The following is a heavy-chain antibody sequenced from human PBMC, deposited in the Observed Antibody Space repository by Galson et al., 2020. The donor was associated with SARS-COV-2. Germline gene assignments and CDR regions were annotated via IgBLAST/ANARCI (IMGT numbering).Heavy chain of an antibody. D-gene: IGHD3-22*01. CDR2: INPNSGGT. CDR1: GYTFTGYY. Sequence: ASVKVSCKASGYTFTGYYMHWVRQAPGQGLEWMGWINPNSGGTNYAQKFQGRVTMTRDTSISTAYMELSRLRSDDTAMYYCARHEAPRYYYDSSGYYQPFDYWGQGTLVTVSS. J-gene: IGHJ4*02. V-gene: IGHV1-2*02. CDR3: ARHEAPRYYYDSSGYYQPFDY.